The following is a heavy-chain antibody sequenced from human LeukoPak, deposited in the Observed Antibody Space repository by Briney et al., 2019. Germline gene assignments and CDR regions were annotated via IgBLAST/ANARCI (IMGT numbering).Heavy chain of an antibody. CDR2: ISYDGSNK. CDR3: ARDRVGATDYFDY. Sequence: GGSLRLSCAASGFTFSSYAMRRVRQAPGKGLEWVAVISYDGSNKYYADSVKGRFTISRDNSKNTLYLQMNSLRAEDTAVYYCARDRVGATDYFDYWGQGTLVTVSS. V-gene: IGHV3-30-3*01. CDR1: GFTFSSYA. J-gene: IGHJ4*02. D-gene: IGHD1-26*01.